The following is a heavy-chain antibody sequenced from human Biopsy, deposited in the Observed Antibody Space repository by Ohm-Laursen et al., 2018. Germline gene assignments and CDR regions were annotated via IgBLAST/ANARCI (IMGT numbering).Heavy chain of an antibody. Sequence: SETLSLTCTVSGGSMIHYYWNWIRQSPGKGLDWIAYIYSSGITNYNPSLKSRLTISIDTSKNQFSLKLNSMTTADTAVYYFSRGQDYGCNKAFDIWGQGTKVTVSP. CDR3: SRGQDYGCNKAFDI. CDR1: GGSMIHYY. V-gene: IGHV4-59*01. J-gene: IGHJ3*02. D-gene: IGHD3-16*01. CDR2: IYSSGIT.